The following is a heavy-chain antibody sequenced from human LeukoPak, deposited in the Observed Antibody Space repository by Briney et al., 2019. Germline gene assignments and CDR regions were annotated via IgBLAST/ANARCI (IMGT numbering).Heavy chain of an antibody. D-gene: IGHD5-12*01. CDR3: AKGAYDYIEMGYFDS. Sequence: GGSLRLSCAASGFTSTNYAMNWVRQAPGKGLEWVSILIGSSGATDYADSVKGRFTISRDNTKNTLYLQMNRLRAEDTSIYYCAKGAYDYIEMGYFDSWGSGTLVTVSS. CDR1: GFTSTNYA. V-gene: IGHV3-23*01. CDR2: LIGSSGAT. J-gene: IGHJ4*01.